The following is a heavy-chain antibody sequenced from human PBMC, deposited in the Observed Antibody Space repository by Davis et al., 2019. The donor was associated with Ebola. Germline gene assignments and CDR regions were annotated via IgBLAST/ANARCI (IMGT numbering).Heavy chain of an antibody. CDR3: VRDYDFVVEY. J-gene: IGHJ4*02. CDR2: INAVNGDT. CDR1: GGTLSSYT. Sequence: ASVKVSCKASGGTLSSYTISWVRQAPGQGLEWMGWINAVNGDTKYSQKFQGRVTLTTDTSTNTAFMELRSLRSDDTAVYYCVRDYDFVVEYWGQGTLVTGSS. D-gene: IGHD3-3*01. V-gene: IGHV1-18*01.